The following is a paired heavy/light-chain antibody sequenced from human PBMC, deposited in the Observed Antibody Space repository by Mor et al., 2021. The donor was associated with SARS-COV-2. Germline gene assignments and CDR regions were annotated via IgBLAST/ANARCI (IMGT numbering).Light chain of an antibody. CDR1: SAINVGTYR. CDR3: MIWHSSAWV. V-gene: IGLV5-45*03. Sequence: QAVLTQPSSLSASPGASASLTCTLHSAINVGTYRIYWYQQKPGSPPQYLLRYKSDSDKQQGSGVPSRFSGSKDASANAGILLISGLQSEDEADYYCMIWHSSAWVFGGGTKLTVL. J-gene: IGLJ3*02. CDR2: YKSDSDK.
Heavy chain of an antibody. CDR1: GFTVSSNY. CDR2: IYTGGST. CDR3: ARGTFDSSFDDAFDI. V-gene: IGHV3-66*01. D-gene: IGHD3-22*01. J-gene: IGHJ3*02. Sequence: EVQLVESGGGLVQPGGSLRLSCAVSGFTVSSNYMSWVRQAPGKGLEWVSVIYTGGSTYYADSVKGRFTISRDNSKNTVYLQMSSLTVEDTAVYYCARGTFDSSFDDAFDIWGQGTMVTVSS.